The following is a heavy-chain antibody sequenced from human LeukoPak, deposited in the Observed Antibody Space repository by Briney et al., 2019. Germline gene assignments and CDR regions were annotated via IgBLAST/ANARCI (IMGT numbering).Heavy chain of an antibody. CDR3: AKDGDGDYHLFDY. D-gene: IGHD4-17*01. V-gene: IGHV3-30*02. CDR2: IRYDGSNK. Sequence: PGGSLRLSCAASGFTFSSYGMHWVRQAPGKGLEWVAFIRYDGSNKYYADSVKGRFTISRDNSKNTLYLQMNSLRAEDTAVYYCAKDGDGDYHLFDYWGQGTLVTVSS. J-gene: IGHJ4*02. CDR1: GFTFSSYG.